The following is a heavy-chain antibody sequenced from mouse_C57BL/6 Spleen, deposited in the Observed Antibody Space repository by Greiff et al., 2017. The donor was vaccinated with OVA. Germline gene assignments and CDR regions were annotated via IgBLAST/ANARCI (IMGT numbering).Heavy chain of an antibody. CDR1: GFTFSSYA. CDR3: AREGVYRSFDY. D-gene: IGHD1-3*01. Sequence: EVQLQESGGGLVKPGGSLKLSCAASGFTFSSYAMSWVRQTPEKRLEWVATISDGGSYTYYPDNVKGRFTISRDNAKNNLYLQMSHLKSEDTAMYYCAREGVYRSFDYWGQGTTLTVSS. CDR2: ISDGGSYT. V-gene: IGHV5-4*01. J-gene: IGHJ2*01.